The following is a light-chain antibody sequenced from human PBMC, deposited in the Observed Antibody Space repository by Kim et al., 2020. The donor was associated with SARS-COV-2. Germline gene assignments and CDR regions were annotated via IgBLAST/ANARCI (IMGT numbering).Light chain of an antibody. V-gene: IGKV3-20*01. J-gene: IGKJ1*01. CDR1: RSIIRTF. CDR3: HQYASRPPT. Sequence: PGEATPPCWARRSIIRTFLAWYQQNPGQPPRLLIYGASSRATGIPARFSGSGSGTDFTLTISSLEPEDFAVYYCHQYASRPPTFGQGTKVDIK. CDR2: GAS.